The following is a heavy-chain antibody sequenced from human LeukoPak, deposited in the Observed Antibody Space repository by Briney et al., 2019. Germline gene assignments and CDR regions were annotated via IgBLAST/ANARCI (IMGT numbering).Heavy chain of an antibody. V-gene: IGHV3-74*01. D-gene: IGHD3-22*01. J-gene: IGHJ4*02. CDR2: IKSDGSAT. Sequence: QPGGSLRLSCAASGFSFSTHWMHWVRQAPGKGLVYVAQIKSDGSATAYADSVKGRFTISRDNAKNTLYLEMSSLGAEDTAVYYCGSLTVVARDHWGQGTLVTVSS. CDR1: GFSFSTHW. CDR3: GSLTVVARDH.